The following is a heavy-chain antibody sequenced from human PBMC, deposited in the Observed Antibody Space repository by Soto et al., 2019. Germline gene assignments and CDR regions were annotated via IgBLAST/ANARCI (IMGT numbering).Heavy chain of an antibody. D-gene: IGHD6-13*01. J-gene: IGHJ6*02. Sequence: GASVKVSCKVSVYTLTELSMHWVRQAPGKGLEWMGGFDPEDGETIYAQKFQGRVTMTEDTSTDTAYMELSSLRSEDTAVYYCATELAAAGTRIDYYYGMDVWGQGTTVTVSS. CDR1: VYTLTELS. V-gene: IGHV1-24*01. CDR3: ATELAAAGTRIDYYYGMDV. CDR2: FDPEDGET.